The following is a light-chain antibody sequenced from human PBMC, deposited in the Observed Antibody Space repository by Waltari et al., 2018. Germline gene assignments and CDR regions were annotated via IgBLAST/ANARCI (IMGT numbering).Light chain of an antibody. CDR3: LQHNSYPLT. V-gene: IGKV1-17*02. CDR1: QGISNY. CDR2: AAT. J-gene: IGKJ4*01. Sequence: DIQMTQSPSSLSASVGDTVTITCRASQGISNYLNWFQQKPGKVHKLLIYAATTLQSGVPSRFSGSGSGTEFTLTISNLQPEDFAAYYCLQHNSYPLTFGGGTRVEIK.